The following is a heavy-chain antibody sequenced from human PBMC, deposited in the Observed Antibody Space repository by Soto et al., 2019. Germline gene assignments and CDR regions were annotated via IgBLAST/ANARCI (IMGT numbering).Heavy chain of an antibody. CDR3: AKVSNSGPCFDSWLES. V-gene: IGHV3-23*01. CDR1: GFNFRYYA. D-gene: IGHD6-6*01. CDR2: INDNGDST. Sequence: SGGSLRLSWAASGFNFRYYAMTCVRQAPGKGLEWVSSINDNGDSTHYADSVKGRFTISRDTSKNTSYLQMNSLPAADTAVYFCAKVSNSGPCFDSWLESWGQGTLVTVSS. J-gene: IGHJ5*01.